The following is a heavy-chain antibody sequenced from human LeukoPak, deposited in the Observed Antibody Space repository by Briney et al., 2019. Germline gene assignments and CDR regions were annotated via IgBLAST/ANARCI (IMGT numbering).Heavy chain of an antibody. CDR2: IYSGGST. V-gene: IGHV3-66*01. D-gene: IGHD6-13*01. CDR1: GFTVSSNY. Sequence: GGSLRLSCAASGFTVSSNYMSCVRQAPGKGLEWVAVIYSGGSTHYVASVKGRFTISRDNSKNTLYLQMNSLRAEDTAVYYCARAAAGYYYGMDVWGQGTTVTVSS. CDR3: ARAAAGYYYGMDV. J-gene: IGHJ6*02.